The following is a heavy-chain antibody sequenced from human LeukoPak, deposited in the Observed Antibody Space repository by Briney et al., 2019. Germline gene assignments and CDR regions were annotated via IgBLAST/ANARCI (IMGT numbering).Heavy chain of an antibody. J-gene: IGHJ4*02. Sequence: PGGSLRVSCEASGFTVSNNYMSWVRQAPGKGLEWVSVIYSIGTTYYATCVRGRFTISRDNSKNTVYLQMNSLRGEDTAVYYCATGGFSDSGSLDYWGQGTLVTVSS. V-gene: IGHV3-53*01. CDR1: GFTVSNNY. D-gene: IGHD3-10*01. CDR2: IYSIGTT. CDR3: ATGGFSDSGSLDY.